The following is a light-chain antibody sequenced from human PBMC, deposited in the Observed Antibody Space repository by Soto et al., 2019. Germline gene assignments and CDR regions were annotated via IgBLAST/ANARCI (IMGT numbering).Light chain of an antibody. Sequence: EIVMTQSPDSMSVSPGDGATLSCRASQGVASNVAWYQQKPGQGPRLLIHGASTRAVGVPARFSGSGSGTDFTLTISSLQSEDFAVYYCQQYHNWPPQYTFGQGTKLQIK. J-gene: IGKJ2*01. V-gene: IGKV3-15*01. CDR3: QQYHNWPPQYT. CDR1: QGVASN. CDR2: GAS.